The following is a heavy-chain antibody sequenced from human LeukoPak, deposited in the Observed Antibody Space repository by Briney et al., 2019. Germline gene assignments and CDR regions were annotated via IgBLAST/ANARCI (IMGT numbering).Heavy chain of an antibody. Sequence: PGGSLRLSCAASGFTFSSYAMHWVRQAPGKGLEWVAVISYDGSNKYYADSVKGRFTISRDNSKNTLCLQMNSLRAEDTAVYYCAREYYQFDAFDIWGQGTMVTVSS. CDR3: AREYYQFDAFDI. J-gene: IGHJ3*02. CDR1: GFTFSSYA. V-gene: IGHV3-30*04. CDR2: ISYDGSNK. D-gene: IGHD2-2*01.